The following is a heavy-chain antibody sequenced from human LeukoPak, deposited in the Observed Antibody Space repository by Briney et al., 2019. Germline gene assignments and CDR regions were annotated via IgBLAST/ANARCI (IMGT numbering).Heavy chain of an antibody. Sequence: SVKVSCKASGGTFSSYAISWVRQAPGQGLEWMGGIIPIFGTANYAQKFQGRVTITADESTSTAYMELSSLRPDDTAVYYCARGGVEYSSSSEADYWGQGTLVTVSS. CDR1: GGTFSSYA. V-gene: IGHV1-69*13. D-gene: IGHD6-6*01. CDR2: IIPIFGTA. CDR3: ARGGVEYSSSSEADY. J-gene: IGHJ4*02.